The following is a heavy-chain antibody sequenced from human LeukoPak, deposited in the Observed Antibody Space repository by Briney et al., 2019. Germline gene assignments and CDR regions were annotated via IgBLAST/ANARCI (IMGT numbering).Heavy chain of an antibody. CDR3: ARGGRASGYSGYDKLYYYYYYMDV. V-gene: IGHV4-4*07. J-gene: IGHJ6*03. CDR2: IYTSGST. CDR1: GGSISGYY. Sequence: SETLSLTCTVSGGSISGYYWSWIRQPAGKGLEWIGRIYTSGSTNYNPSLKSRVTMSVDTSKNQFSLKLSSVTAADTAVYYCARGGRASGYSGYDKLYYYYYYMDVWGKGTTVTVSS. D-gene: IGHD5-12*01.